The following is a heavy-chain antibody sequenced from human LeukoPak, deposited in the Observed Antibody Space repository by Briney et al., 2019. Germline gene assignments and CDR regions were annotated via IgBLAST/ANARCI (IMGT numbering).Heavy chain of an antibody. J-gene: IGHJ4*02. Sequence: SQTLSLTCTVSGGSISSGSYYWSWIRQPAGKGLEWIGRIYTSGSTNYNPSLKSRVTISVDTSKNQFSLKLSSVTAADTAVYYCAGDSSWSPGDYWGQGTLVTVSS. D-gene: IGHD6-13*01. V-gene: IGHV4-61*02. CDR1: GGSISSGSYY. CDR3: AGDSSWSPGDY. CDR2: IYTSGST.